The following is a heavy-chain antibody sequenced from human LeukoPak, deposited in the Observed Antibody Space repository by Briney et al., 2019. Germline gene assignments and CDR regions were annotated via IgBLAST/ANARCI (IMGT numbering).Heavy chain of an antibody. CDR1: GFTFSSYW. Sequence: GGSLRLSCAASGFTFSSYWMSWVRQAPGKGLEWVANIKQDGSEKYYVDSVKGRFTISRDNAKNSLYLQMNSLRAEDTAVYYCARVSSSSWYGPIAPGYYFDYWGQGTLVTVSS. CDR2: IKQDGSEK. J-gene: IGHJ4*02. CDR3: ARVSSSSWYGPIAPGYYFDY. D-gene: IGHD6-13*01. V-gene: IGHV3-7*01.